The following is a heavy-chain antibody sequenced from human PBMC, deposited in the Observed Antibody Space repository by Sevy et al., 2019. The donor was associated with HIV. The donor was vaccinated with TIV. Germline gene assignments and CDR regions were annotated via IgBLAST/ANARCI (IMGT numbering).Heavy chain of an antibody. D-gene: IGHD6-13*01. Sequence: SETLSLTCIVSGASISSGSYYWSWIRQHPGKGLEWIGYIFYSGSTYYNPSLKSRVTISIDTSKNQFSLNLTSVTAADTAFYYCGRDGSSQGLDYWGQGTLVTVSS. CDR1: GASISSGSYY. CDR2: IFYSGST. J-gene: IGHJ4*02. CDR3: GRDGSSQGLDY. V-gene: IGHV4-31*03.